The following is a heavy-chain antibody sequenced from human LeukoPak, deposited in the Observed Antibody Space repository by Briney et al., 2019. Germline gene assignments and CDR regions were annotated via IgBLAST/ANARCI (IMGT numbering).Heavy chain of an antibody. J-gene: IGHJ4*02. Sequence: GGSLRLSSAASGFTFSSYGMHWVRQAPGKGLEWVAFIRYDGSNKYYADSVKGRFTISRDNSKNTLYLQMNSLRAEDTAVYYCAKDWSPTYYYDSSGYYYGYWGQGTLVTVSS. D-gene: IGHD3-22*01. CDR1: GFTFSSYG. CDR3: AKDWSPTYYYDSSGYYYGY. V-gene: IGHV3-30*02. CDR2: IRYDGSNK.